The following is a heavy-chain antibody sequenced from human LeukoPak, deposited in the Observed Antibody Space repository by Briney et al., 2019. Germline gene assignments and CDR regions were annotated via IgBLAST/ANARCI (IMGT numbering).Heavy chain of an antibody. J-gene: IGHJ5*02. Sequence: SETLSLTCTVSGGSISGYYWSWIRQPPGKGLEWIGYIHDSVSTNYNSSLKSRVTISVDTSKNQFSLRLSSVTAADTAVYYCARDPGTTGGWFDLWGQGTLVTVSS. V-gene: IGHV4-59*01. CDR1: GGSISGYY. CDR2: IHDSVST. D-gene: IGHD1-1*01. CDR3: ARDPGTTGGWFDL.